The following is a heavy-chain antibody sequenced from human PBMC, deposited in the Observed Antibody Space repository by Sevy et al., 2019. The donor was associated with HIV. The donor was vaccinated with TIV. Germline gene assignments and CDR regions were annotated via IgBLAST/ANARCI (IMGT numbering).Heavy chain of an antibody. J-gene: IGHJ4*02. CDR1: GFTFSSYW. CDR3: AREQQVNMLVVTGGHYFDF. V-gene: IGHV3-7*01. CDR2: IKQDRREK. Sequence: GGSLRLSCAASGFTFSSYWMTWVRQAPGKGLEWVANIKQDRREKYYADYVKGRFTVSRANARNSLYLQMESQTADDTAGYYCAREQQVNMLVVTGGHYFDFWGQGTLVTVSS. D-gene: IGHD1-20*01.